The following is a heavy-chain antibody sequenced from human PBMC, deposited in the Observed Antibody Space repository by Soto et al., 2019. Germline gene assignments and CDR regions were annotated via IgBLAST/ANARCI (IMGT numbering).Heavy chain of an antibody. CDR1: GGSVAPYY. J-gene: IGHJ4*02. CDR2: IYYSGST. D-gene: IGHD2-2*01. V-gene: IGHV4-59*02. Sequence: SETLSLTCTVSGGSVAPYYWSWIRQPPGKGLEWIGYIYYSGSTNYNPSLKSRVTISVDTSKNQFSLKLSSVTAADTAVYYCARSSTSANYFDYWGQGTLVTVSS. CDR3: ARSSTSANYFDY.